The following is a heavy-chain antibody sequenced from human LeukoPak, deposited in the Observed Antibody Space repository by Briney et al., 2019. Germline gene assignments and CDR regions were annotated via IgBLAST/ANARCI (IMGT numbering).Heavy chain of an antibody. D-gene: IGHD6-13*01. V-gene: IGHV3-21*01. J-gene: IGHJ6*02. Sequence: GGSLRLSCAASGFTFSSYSMNWVRQAPGKGLEWVSSISSSSYIYYADSVKGRFTISRDNAKNSLYLQMNSLRAEDTAVYYCAREVQQLDYYYHGMDVWGQGTTVTVSS. CDR2: ISSSSYI. CDR3: AREVQQLDYYYHGMDV. CDR1: GFTFSSYS.